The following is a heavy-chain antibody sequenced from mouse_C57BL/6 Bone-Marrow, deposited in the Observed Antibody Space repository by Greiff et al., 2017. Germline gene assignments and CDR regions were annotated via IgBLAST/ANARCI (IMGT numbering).Heavy chain of an antibody. CDR2: IDPENGDT. J-gene: IGHJ1*03. CDR3: STCVWSCDYFCYFDY. Sequence: EVQLQESGAELVRPGASVKLSCTASGFNITDDYMHWVKQRPEQGLEWIGWIDPENGDTEYASKFQGKATITADTSSNTAYLQLSSLTSEDTAVYYGSTCVWSCDYFCYFDYWGKGTTVTVSS. V-gene: IGHV14-4*01. D-gene: IGHD2-10*02. CDR1: GFNITDDY.